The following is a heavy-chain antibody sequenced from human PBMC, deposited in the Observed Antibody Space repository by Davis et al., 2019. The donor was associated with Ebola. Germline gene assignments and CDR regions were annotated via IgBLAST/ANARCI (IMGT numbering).Heavy chain of an antibody. CDR2: LSSSRSLI. Sequence: GESLKISCAASGFTLSDYNMNWFRQAPGKGLEWVSYLSSSRSLIRYADSVQGRFAISRDDAKNSLYLQMNSLRDEDTAFYYCARVTLADVPVPDWGQGTLVTVSS. J-gene: IGHJ4*02. CDR1: GFTLSDYN. V-gene: IGHV3-48*02. D-gene: IGHD6-6*01. CDR3: ARVTLADVPVPD.